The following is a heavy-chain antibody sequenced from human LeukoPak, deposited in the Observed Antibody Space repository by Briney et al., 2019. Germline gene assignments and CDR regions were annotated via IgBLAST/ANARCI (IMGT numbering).Heavy chain of an antibody. Sequence: SETLSPTCTVSGGSISSYYWSWIRQPPGKGLEWIGYIYYSGSTNYNPSLKSRVTISVDTSKNQFSLKLGSVTAADTAVYYCARVGSSGWYFGGFEYWGQGTLVTVSS. CDR1: GGSISSYY. CDR3: ARVGSSGWYFGGFEY. CDR2: IYYSGST. D-gene: IGHD6-19*01. J-gene: IGHJ4*02. V-gene: IGHV4-59*01.